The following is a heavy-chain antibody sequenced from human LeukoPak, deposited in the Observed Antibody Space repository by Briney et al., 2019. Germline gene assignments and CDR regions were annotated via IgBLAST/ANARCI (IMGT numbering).Heavy chain of an antibody. J-gene: IGHJ4*02. V-gene: IGHV1-69*13. CDR1: GGTFSSYA. D-gene: IGHD5-18*01. CDR2: IIPIFGTA. Sequence: GASVKVSCKASGGTFSSYAISWVRQAPGQGLEWMGGIIPIFGTANYAQKFQGRVTITADESTSTAYMELSSLRSEDTAVYYCARGPVDIAMDPLYYFDYWGQGTLVTVSS. CDR3: ARGPVDIAMDPLYYFDY.